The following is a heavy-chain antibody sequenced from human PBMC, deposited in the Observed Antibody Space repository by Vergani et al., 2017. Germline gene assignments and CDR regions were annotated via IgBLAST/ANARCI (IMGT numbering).Heavy chain of an antibody. J-gene: IGHJ6*03. CDR1: GGSISSYY. Sequence: QVQLQESGPGLVKPSEPLSLTCTVSGGSISSYYWSWIRQPPGKGLEWIGYIYYSGSTNYNPSLKSRVTISVDTSKNQFSLKLSSVTAADTAVYYCARATLGFGELLSIYYYMDVWGKGP. CDR2: IYYSGST. D-gene: IGHD3-10*01. V-gene: IGHV4-59*01. CDR3: ARATLGFGELLSIYYYMDV.